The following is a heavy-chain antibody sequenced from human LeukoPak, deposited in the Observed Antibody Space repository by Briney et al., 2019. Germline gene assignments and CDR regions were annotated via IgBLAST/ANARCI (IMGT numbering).Heavy chain of an antibody. V-gene: IGHV3-30*18. Sequence: GGSLRLSCAASGFTFSSYGMHWVRQAPGKGLEWVAVISNDGSSKYYADSVKGRFTISRDNSKNTLYLQMNSLRTEDTAVYYCAKDRTTVTTVYWGQGTLVTVPS. J-gene: IGHJ4*02. CDR3: AKDRTTVTTVY. CDR2: ISNDGSSK. CDR1: GFTFSSYG. D-gene: IGHD4-17*01.